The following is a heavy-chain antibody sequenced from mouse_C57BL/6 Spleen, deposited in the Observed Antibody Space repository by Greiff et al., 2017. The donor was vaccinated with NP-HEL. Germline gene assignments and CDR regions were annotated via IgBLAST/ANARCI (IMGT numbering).Heavy chain of an antibody. CDR1: GFTFSDYY. V-gene: IGHV5-12*01. CDR2: ISNGGGST. J-gene: IGHJ3*01. Sequence: EVKLMESGGGLVQPGGSLKLSCAASGFTFSDYYMYWVRQTPEKRLEWVAYISNGGGSTYYPDTVKGRFTISRDNAKNTLYLQMSRLKSEDTAMYYCARHERGELYYPFAYWGQGTLVTVSA. D-gene: IGHD2-1*01. CDR3: ARHERGELYYPFAY.